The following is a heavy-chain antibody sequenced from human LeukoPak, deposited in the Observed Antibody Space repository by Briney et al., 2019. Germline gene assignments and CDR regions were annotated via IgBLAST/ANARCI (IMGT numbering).Heavy chain of an antibody. CDR2: ISTSGVTI. Sequence: GGSLRLSCAASGFTFSGYEMNWVRQVPGKGLEWVSHISTSGVTIHYSDSVKGRFTSSRDNAKKSLYLQMNSLRAEDTAVYYCARLTGYYDSSGYLDYWGQGTLVTVSS. D-gene: IGHD3-22*01. J-gene: IGHJ4*02. CDR1: GFTFSGYE. CDR3: ARLTGYYDSSGYLDY. V-gene: IGHV3-48*03.